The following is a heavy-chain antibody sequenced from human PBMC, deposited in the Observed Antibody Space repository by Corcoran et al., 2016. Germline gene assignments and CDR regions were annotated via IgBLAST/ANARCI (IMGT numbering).Heavy chain of an antibody. V-gene: IGHV3-33*01. CDR3: ARGPGGYYDSSGYYPLGY. CDR1: GFTFSSYG. CDR2: IWYDGSNK. Sequence: QVQLVESGGGVVQPGRSLRLSCAASGFTFSSYGMHWVRQDPGKGLEWVAVIWYDGSNKYYADSVKGRFTISRDNSKNTLYLQMNSLRAEDTAVYYCARGPGGYYDSSGYYPLGYWGQGTLVTVSS. D-gene: IGHD3-22*01. J-gene: IGHJ4*02.